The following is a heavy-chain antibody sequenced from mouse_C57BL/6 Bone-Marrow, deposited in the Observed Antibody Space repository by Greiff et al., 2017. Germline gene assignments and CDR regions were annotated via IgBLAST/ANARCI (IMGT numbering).Heavy chain of an antibody. Sequence: EVQLQQSGPELVKPGASVKISCKASGYTFTDYYMDWVRQSHGKSLEWIGDLNPNNGGTSYTQKFKGKATLTVDKSSSTAYMELRSLTSEDSAVYYCARDYYGSSWYFDVWGTGTTVTVSS. D-gene: IGHD1-1*01. CDR2: LNPNNGGT. J-gene: IGHJ1*03. CDR3: ARDYYGSSWYFDV. V-gene: IGHV1-26*01. CDR1: GYTFTDYY.